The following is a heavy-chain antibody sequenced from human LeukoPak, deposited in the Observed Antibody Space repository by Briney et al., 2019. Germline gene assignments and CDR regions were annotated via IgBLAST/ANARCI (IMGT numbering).Heavy chain of an antibody. CDR1: GGSISSGGYY. V-gene: IGHV4-39*02. J-gene: IGHJ3*02. CDR3: ARRSVVTAINFDAFDI. CDR2: IYYSGST. D-gene: IGHD2-21*02. Sequence: SEILSLTCTVSGGSISSGGYYWGWIRQPPGKGLEWIGNIYYSGSTYYNSSLESRVTISVDTSKNHFSLNLSSVTAADTAVYYCARRSVVTAINFDAFDIWGQGAMVTVSS.